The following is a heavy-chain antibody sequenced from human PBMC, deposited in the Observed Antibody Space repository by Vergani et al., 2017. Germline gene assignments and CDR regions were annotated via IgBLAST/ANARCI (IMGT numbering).Heavy chain of an antibody. CDR1: GGSISSGSYY. CDR2: IYTSGST. Sequence: QVQLQESGPGLVKPSQTLSLTCPVSGGSISSGSYYWSWIRQPAGQGLEWIGRIYTSGSTNYNPSLKSRFTMSVDTSKNQFSLKLSSVTAADTAVYYWAGDRGGGRTKYYDSTDAFDIWGQGTMVTVSS. J-gene: IGHJ3*02. CDR3: AGDRGGGRTKYYDSTDAFDI. D-gene: IGHD3-22*01. V-gene: IGHV4-61*02.